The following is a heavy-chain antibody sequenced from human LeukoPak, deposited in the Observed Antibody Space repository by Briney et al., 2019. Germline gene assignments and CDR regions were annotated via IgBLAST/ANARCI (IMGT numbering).Heavy chain of an antibody. Sequence: GGSLRLSCAASGLTFSSYAMSWVRQAPGKGLEWVSAISGSGGSTYYADSVKGRFTISRDNSKNTLYLQMNSLRAEDTAVYYCAKGRGYSYGYPFDYWGQGTLVTVSS. V-gene: IGHV3-23*01. CDR2: ISGSGGST. CDR1: GLTFSSYA. CDR3: AKGRGYSYGYPFDY. J-gene: IGHJ4*02. D-gene: IGHD5-18*01.